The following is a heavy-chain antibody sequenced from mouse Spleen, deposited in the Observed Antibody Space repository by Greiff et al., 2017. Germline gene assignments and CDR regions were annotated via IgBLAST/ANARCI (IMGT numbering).Heavy chain of an antibody. J-gene: IGHJ2*01. D-gene: IGHD1-1*01. CDR2: IDPSDSYT. CDR1: GYTFTSYW. Sequence: QVQLEEPGAELVKPGASGKLSRKASGYTFTSYWMQWGKQRPGQGLEWIGEIDPSDSYTNYNQKFKGKATLTVDTSSSTAYMQLSSLTSEDSAVYYCARKKDGSRFDYWGQGTTLTVSS. V-gene: IGHV1-50*01. CDR3: ARKKDGSRFDY.